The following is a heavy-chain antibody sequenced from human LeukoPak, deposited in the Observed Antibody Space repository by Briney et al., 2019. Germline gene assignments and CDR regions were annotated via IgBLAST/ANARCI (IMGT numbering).Heavy chain of an antibody. D-gene: IGHD5-24*01. Sequence: SETLSLTCAVYGGSFSGYYWSWIRQPPGKGLEWIGEINHSGSTNYNPSLKSRVTISVDTSKNQFSLKLSSVTAADTAVYYCARDGDGYNPYGMDVWGQGTTVTVSS. J-gene: IGHJ6*02. CDR1: GGSFSGYY. V-gene: IGHV4-34*01. CDR2: INHSGST. CDR3: ARDGDGYNPYGMDV.